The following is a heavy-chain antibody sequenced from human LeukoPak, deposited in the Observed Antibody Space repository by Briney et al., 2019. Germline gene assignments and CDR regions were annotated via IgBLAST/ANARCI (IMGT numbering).Heavy chain of an antibody. Sequence: PGRSLRLSCAASGFTLSSYWMHWVRQVPGKGLVWVSRITSDGSSTGYVDSVKGRFTISRDNAKNKLYLQMNSLRGEDTAVYYCASSGSGHYYYDYWGQGTLVTVSS. CDR1: GFTLSSYW. D-gene: IGHD3-22*01. CDR3: ASSGSGHYYYDY. J-gene: IGHJ4*02. CDR2: ITSDGSST. V-gene: IGHV3-74*01.